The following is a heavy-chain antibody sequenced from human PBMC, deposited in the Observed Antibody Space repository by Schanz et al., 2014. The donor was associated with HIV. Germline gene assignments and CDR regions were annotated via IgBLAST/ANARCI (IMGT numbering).Heavy chain of an antibody. Sequence: QVQLVQSGAEVKKPGALVKVSCKASEHTFTGNYIHWVRQAPGQGLEWMGGIIPMFGTANYAQKCQGRVTITADESTSTAYMELSSLRSEDTAIYYCARDGAQRYFDFWGQGTLVSVSS. CDR3: ARDGAQRYFDF. V-gene: IGHV1-69*01. CDR2: IIPMFGTA. D-gene: IGHD3-9*01. CDR1: EHTFTGNY. J-gene: IGHJ4*02.